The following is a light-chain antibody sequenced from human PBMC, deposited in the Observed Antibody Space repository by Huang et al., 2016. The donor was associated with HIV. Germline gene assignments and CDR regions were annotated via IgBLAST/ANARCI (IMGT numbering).Light chain of an antibody. Sequence: DVVLTQSPLSLPVTLGQPASISCKSSHSLLHSDGNNYLNWFLQSPGQCPRRLIYKVSNRDFGVQARFSGSGSGADFTLTISRGEADDIGVYYCMQGTNWPKTFGQGTKVEVK. CDR3: MQGTNWPKT. CDR1: HSLLHSDGNNY. CDR2: KVS. J-gene: IGKJ1*01. V-gene: IGKV2-30*02.